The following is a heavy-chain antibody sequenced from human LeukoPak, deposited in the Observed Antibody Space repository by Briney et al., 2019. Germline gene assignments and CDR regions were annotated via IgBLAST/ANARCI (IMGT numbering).Heavy chain of an antibody. V-gene: IGHV3-53*01. Sequence: PGGSLRLSCEVSGFPVRSRYMTWVRQPPGKGLECVAVIYSGGTTYHIDSVKGRFTISRDISKSTMYLEMNNLRVEDTATYYCASLEGGPSDVRWGQGTLVIVSS. CDR3: ASLEGGPSDVR. D-gene: IGHD3-3*01. J-gene: IGHJ4*02. CDR1: GFPVRSRY. CDR2: IYSGGTT.